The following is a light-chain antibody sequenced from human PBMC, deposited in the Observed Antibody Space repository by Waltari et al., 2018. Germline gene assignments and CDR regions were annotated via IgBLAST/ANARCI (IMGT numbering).Light chain of an antibody. CDR2: DAS. CDR1: QSVSIK. J-gene: IGKJ2*01. Sequence: EIVMTQSPAHLSVSPGESATPSCRASQSVSIKLAWYQQKPGQAPRLLISDASTRATVIPPRFSGSGSGTDFTLTISSLQSEDFAVYYCQQYFSTPFTFGQGTRLDIK. CDR3: QQYFSTPFT. V-gene: IGKV3-15*01.